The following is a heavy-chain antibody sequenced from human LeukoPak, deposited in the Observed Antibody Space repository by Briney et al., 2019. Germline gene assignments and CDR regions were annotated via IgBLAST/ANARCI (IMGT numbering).Heavy chain of an antibody. Sequence: SVKVSCKASGGTFSSYAISWVRQAPGQGLEWMGGIIPIFGTANYAQKFQGRVTITADKSTSTAYMELSSLRSEDTAVYYCARRCSGGSCYSFDYWGQGTLVTVSS. CDR3: ARRCSGGSCYSFDY. CDR1: GGTFSSYA. J-gene: IGHJ4*02. D-gene: IGHD2-15*01. CDR2: IIPIFGTA. V-gene: IGHV1-69*06.